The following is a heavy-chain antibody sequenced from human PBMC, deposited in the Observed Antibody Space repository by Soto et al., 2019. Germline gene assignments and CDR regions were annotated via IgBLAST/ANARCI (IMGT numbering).Heavy chain of an antibody. CDR1: GFTFSNYG. D-gene: IGHD2-2*01. J-gene: IGHJ5*01. CDR2: ISGGGTSP. CDR3: AKSGIVATMRTFSGFDS. V-gene: IGHV3-23*01. Sequence: EVQLLESGGNVVQPGGSLRLSCAASGFTFSNYGMNCVRQAPGKGLEWVAAISGGGTSPHYADSVKGRFTISRDKSKNTLYLQMNSLRADDTALYYCAKSGIVATMRTFSGFDSWGQGTLVTIS.